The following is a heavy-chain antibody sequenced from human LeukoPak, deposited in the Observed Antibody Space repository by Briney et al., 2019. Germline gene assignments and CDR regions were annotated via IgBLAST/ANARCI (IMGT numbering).Heavy chain of an antibody. CDR3: ARRLRYYDSSGYYYDAFDI. V-gene: IGHV5-10-1*01. CDR1: GYSFTSYW. J-gene: IGHJ3*02. CDR2: IDPSDSYT. Sequence: GASLQISCKGSGYSFTSYWISWVRQMPGKGLEWMGRIDPSDSYTNYSPSFQGHVTISADKSISTAYLQWSSLKASDTAMYYCARRLRYYDSSGYYYDAFDIWGQGTMVTVSS. D-gene: IGHD3-22*01.